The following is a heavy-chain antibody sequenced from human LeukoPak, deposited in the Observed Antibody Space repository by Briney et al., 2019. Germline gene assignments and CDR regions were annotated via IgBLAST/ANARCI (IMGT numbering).Heavy chain of an antibody. V-gene: IGHV1-46*01. CDR3: ARALRSYSSEDY. CDR2: INPSGGTT. Sequence: GASVQVSCKASGYTFTGYYMHWVRPAPGQGLEWMGIINPSGGTTSYAQKFQGRVTMTRDTSTNTVYMELSSLRSEDTAVYYCARALRSYSSEDYWGQGTLVTVSP. CDR1: GYTFTGYY. J-gene: IGHJ4*02. D-gene: IGHD3-22*01.